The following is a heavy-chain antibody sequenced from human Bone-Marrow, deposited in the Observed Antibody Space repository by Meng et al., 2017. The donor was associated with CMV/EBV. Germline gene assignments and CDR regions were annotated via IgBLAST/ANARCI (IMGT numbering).Heavy chain of an antibody. CDR3: ARQRSTVDNWFDP. CDR1: GYTFTGLY. Sequence: ASVKVSCKASGYTFTGLYLHWVRQAPGQGLEWMGWLNPNTGGTYYAQKFQDKVTMTRDTSIRTAYMELSSLRSEDTAVYYCARQRSTVDNWFDPWGQGTLVTVSS. V-gene: IGHV1-2*02. D-gene: IGHD4-23*01. CDR2: LNPNTGGT. J-gene: IGHJ5*02.